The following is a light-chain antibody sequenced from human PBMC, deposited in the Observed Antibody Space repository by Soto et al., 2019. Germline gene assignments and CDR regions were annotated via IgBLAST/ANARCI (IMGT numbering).Light chain of an antibody. CDR2: WAS. Sequence: DIVMTQSPDSLAVSLGERATINCKSSQSVLKSSKNKDYLAWYQQKSGQPPKLLIYWASTREFGVPDRFSGSGSGTDFTLTISSLQAEDVAVYYCQQYYSTPPTFGQGTKVEIK. CDR1: QSVLKSSKNKDY. CDR3: QQYYSTPPT. V-gene: IGKV4-1*01. J-gene: IGKJ1*01.